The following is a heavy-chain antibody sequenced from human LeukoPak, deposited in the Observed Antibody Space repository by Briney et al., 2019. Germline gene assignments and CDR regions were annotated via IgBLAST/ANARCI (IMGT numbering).Heavy chain of an antibody. CDR2: IFNDGSRT. V-gene: IGHV3-74*01. J-gene: IGHJ4*02. Sequence: PGGSLRLSCAAAGFTFSSYWIHWVRQAPGQGLVWVSRIFNDGSRTNYADSVNGRLTISRDNAKNTLYLQLNSLTVEDTAVYYCARGHISGYYTDYWGQGSLVTVSS. CDR3: ARGHISGYYTDY. CDR1: GFTFSSYW. D-gene: IGHD6-19*01.